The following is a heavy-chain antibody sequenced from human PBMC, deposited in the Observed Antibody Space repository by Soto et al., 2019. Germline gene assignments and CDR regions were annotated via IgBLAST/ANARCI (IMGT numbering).Heavy chain of an antibody. D-gene: IGHD3-16*01. J-gene: IGHJ5*02. CDR1: GGSISSYY. V-gene: IGHV4-59*01. CDR3: ARVGGPPSANWFDP. Sequence: SEPLSLTCTVSGGSISSYYWSWIRQPPGKGLEWIGYIYYSGSTNYNPSRKSRVTISVDTSKNQFSLKLSSVTAADTAVYYCARVGGPPSANWFDPWGQGTLVTVSS. CDR2: IYYSGST.